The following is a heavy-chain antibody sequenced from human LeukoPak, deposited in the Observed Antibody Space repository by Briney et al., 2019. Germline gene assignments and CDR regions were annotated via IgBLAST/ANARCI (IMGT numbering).Heavy chain of an antibody. J-gene: IGHJ4*02. CDR1: GGSISYHY. D-gene: IGHD6-13*01. V-gene: IGHV4-59*11. CDR3: AREGSAARSPYFDY. CDR2: IYYSGST. Sequence: PSETLSLTCTVSGGSISYHYWSWIRQPPGKGLEWIGYIYYSGSTNYSPSLRSRVTISVDTSKNQFSLKLNSVTAADTAVYYCAREGSAARSPYFDYWGQGTLVTVSS.